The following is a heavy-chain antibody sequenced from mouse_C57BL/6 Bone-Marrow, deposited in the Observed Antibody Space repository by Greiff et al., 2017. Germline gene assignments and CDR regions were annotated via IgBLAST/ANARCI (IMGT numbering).Heavy chain of an antibody. CDR2: ISSGSSTI. CDR1: GFTFSDYG. CDR3: ARDGSPDY. V-gene: IGHV5-17*01. J-gene: IGHJ2*01. D-gene: IGHD1-1*01. Sequence: EVKVVESGGGLVKPGGSLKLSCAASGFTFSDYGMYWVRQAPEKGLEWVAYISSGSSTIYYADTVKGRFTISRDNAKNTLFLQMTSLRSEDTAMYYCARDGSPDYWGQGTTLTVSS.